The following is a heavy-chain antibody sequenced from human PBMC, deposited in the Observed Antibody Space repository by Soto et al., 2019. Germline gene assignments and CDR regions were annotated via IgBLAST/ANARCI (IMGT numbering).Heavy chain of an antibody. Sequence: PGGSLRLSCAASGFTFSSYAMHWARQAPGKGLEWVTVISIRGGDEYYAESVRGRFTISRDDSKNTLYLQMDSLRVEDTAVYYCARGTIVARHHLDYWGQGTLVTVSS. V-gene: IGHV3-30*03. D-gene: IGHD6-6*01. J-gene: IGHJ4*02. CDR1: GFTFSSYA. CDR2: ISIRGGDE. CDR3: ARGTIVARHHLDY.